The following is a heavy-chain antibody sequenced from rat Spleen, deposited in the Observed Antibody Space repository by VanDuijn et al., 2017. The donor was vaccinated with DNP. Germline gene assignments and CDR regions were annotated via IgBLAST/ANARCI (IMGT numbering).Heavy chain of an antibody. CDR2: INPDGGST. CDR3: AKDKWFYAMDA. Sequence: EVQLVETGGGLVQPGRSLKLSCVASGFTFSTYWMFSIRQAPGMGLEWVASINPDGGSTYYPDSVKGRFTISRDNAENTMYLQMSSLRSEDTATYYCAKDKWFYAMDAWGQGTSVTVSS. CDR1: GFTFSTYW. J-gene: IGHJ4*01. D-gene: IGHD1-1*01. V-gene: IGHV5-58*01.